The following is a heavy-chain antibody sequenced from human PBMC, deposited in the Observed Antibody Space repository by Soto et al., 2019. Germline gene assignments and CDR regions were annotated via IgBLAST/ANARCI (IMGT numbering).Heavy chain of an antibody. CDR1: GGSISSSSYY. D-gene: IGHD3-16*01. J-gene: IGHJ4*02. V-gene: IGHV4-39*07. CDR3: ARRWGTTFVD. Sequence: PSETLSLTCTVSGGSISSSSYYWGWIRQPPGKGLEWIGSIYYSGSTYYNPSLKSRVTISVDTSKNQFSLKLSSVTAADTAVYFCARRWGTTFVDWGQGTLVTVSS. CDR2: IYYSGST.